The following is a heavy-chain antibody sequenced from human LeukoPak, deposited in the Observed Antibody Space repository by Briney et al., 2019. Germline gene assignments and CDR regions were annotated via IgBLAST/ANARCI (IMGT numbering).Heavy chain of an antibody. V-gene: IGHV4-38-2*02. Sequence: SETLSLTCAVPGYPISCGYYWGWIRQPPGKGLEWIGSIYHSGSTYYNPSLKSRVTISLDTSKNQFSLNLSSVTAADTAVYYCARDYIPPIVVVTAGWFDPWGQGTLVTVSS. CDR1: GYPISCGYY. J-gene: IGHJ5*02. CDR3: ARDYIPPIVVVTAGWFDP. CDR2: IYHSGST. D-gene: IGHD2-21*02.